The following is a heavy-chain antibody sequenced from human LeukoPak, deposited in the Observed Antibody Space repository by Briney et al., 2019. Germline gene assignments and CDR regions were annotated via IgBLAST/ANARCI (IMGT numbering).Heavy chain of an antibody. J-gene: IGHJ4*02. D-gene: IGHD3-22*01. Sequence: GASVKVSCKASGYTFTSYYMHWVRQAPGQGLEWMGIINPSGGSTSYAQKFQGRVTMTRDTSTSTVYMELSSLRSGDTAVYYCARGFYDSSGYYYAFDYWGQGTLVTVSS. CDR3: ARGFYDSSGYYYAFDY. V-gene: IGHV1-46*01. CDR1: GYTFTSYY. CDR2: INPSGGST.